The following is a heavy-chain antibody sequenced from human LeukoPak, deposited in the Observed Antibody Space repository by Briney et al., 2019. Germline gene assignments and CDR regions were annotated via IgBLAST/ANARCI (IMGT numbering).Heavy chain of an antibody. CDR2: IKQDGSEK. Sequence: GGSLRLSCAASGFTFSSYWMSWVRQAPGKGLEWVANIKQDGSEKYYVDSVKGGFTISRDNAKNSLYLQMNSLRAEDTAVYYCARRGYYYDSSGYYLGGFDYWGQGTLVTVSS. CDR3: ARRGYYYDSSGYYLGGFDY. CDR1: GFTFSSYW. D-gene: IGHD3-22*01. J-gene: IGHJ4*02. V-gene: IGHV3-7*01.